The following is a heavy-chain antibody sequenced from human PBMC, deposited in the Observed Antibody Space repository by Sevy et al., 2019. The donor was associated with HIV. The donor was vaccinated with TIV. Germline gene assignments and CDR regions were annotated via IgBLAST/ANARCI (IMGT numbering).Heavy chain of an antibody. D-gene: IGHD2-8*01. CDR1: GFTLMNAW. J-gene: IGHJ6*01. CDR2: IKSKSEGGTT. V-gene: IGHV3-15*01. CDR3: TTEIGRTSSN. Sequence: GGSLRLSCAASGFTLMNAWMSWVRQAPGKGLEWVGRIKSKSEGGTTDYAATVKDRFTISRDDSKNTLYLQMNSRKTKDTAVYHGTTEIGRTSSNWGQGTTVTVSS.